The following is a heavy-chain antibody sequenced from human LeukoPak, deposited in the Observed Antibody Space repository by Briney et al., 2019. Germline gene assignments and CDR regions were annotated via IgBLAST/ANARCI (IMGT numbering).Heavy chain of an antibody. CDR3: ARDHLGSNYFDY. D-gene: IGHD2-15*01. CDR1: GGSISSGGYY. J-gene: IGHJ4*02. Sequence: PSETLSLTCTVSGGSISSGGYYWSWIRQHPGKGLEWIGYIYYSGSTYYNPSLKSRVTISVDTSKNQFSLKLSSVTAADTAVHYCARDHLGSNYFDYWGQGTLVTVSS. V-gene: IGHV4-31*03. CDR2: IYYSGST.